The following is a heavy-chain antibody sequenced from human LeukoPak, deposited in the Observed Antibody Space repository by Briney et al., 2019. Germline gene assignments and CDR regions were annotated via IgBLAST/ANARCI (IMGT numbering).Heavy chain of an antibody. CDR3: ARASKGQRAFDI. J-gene: IGHJ3*02. CDR2: ISSSGSTI. Sequence: GGSLRLSCAASGFTFSSYEMNWVRQAPGKGLEWVSYISSSGSTIYYADSVKGRFTISRENSKNTLYLQMNSLRAEDTAVYYCARASKGQRAFDIWGQGTMVTVSS. V-gene: IGHV3-48*03. CDR1: GFTFSSYE.